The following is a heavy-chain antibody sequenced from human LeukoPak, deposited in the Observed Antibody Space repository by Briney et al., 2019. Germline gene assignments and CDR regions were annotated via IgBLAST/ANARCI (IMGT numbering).Heavy chain of an antibody. CDR3: ARGGTIWFGDPWFDP. CDR1: GGSISSYY. V-gene: IGHV4-59*01. J-gene: IGHJ5*02. D-gene: IGHD3-10*01. CDR2: IYYSGST. Sequence: ETLSLTCTVSGGSISSYYWSWIRQPPGKGLEWIGYIYYSGSTNYNPSLKSRVTISVDTSKNQFSLKLSSVTAADTAVYYCARGGTIWFGDPWFDPWGQGTLVTVSS.